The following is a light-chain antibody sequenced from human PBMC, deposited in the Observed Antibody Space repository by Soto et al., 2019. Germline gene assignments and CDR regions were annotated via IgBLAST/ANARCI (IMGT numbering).Light chain of an antibody. Sequence: AIRMTHSPSSLSASTGDRVTITCRASQGISSYLAWYQQKPGKATKLLIYAASTLQSGVPSRFSGSGSGTDFTLTISCLQSEDFATYYCQQYYSYPFTFGPGTKVDIK. CDR2: AAS. V-gene: IGKV1-8*01. CDR3: QQYYSYPFT. CDR1: QGISSY. J-gene: IGKJ3*01.